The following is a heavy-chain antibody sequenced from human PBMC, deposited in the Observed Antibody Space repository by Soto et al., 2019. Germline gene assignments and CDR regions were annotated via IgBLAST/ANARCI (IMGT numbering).Heavy chain of an antibody. D-gene: IGHD1-1*01. CDR2: IYYSGST. CDR3: ARGGTTGTNYYDSKDV. J-gene: IGHJ6*02. CDR1: GGSISSYY. Sequence: PSETLSLTCTVSGGSISSYYWSWIRQPPGKGLEWIGYIYYSGSTNYNPSLKSRVTISVDTSKNQFSLKLSSVTAADTAVYYCARGGTTGTNYYDSKDVWLQETTLTVPS. V-gene: IGHV4-59*01.